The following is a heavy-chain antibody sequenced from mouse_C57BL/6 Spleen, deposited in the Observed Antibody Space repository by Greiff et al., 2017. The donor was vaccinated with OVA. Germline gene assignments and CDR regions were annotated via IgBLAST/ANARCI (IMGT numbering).Heavy chain of an antibody. CDR2: IYPGSGST. CDR3: ANEIYYGNYGVAY. Sequence: QVQLQQPGAELVKPGASVKMSCKASGYTFTSYWITWVKQRPGQGLEWIGDIYPGSGSTNYNEKFKSKATLTVDTSSSTAYMQLSSLTSEDSAVYYGANEIYYGNYGVAYWGQGTLVTVSA. D-gene: IGHD2-1*01. CDR1: GYTFTSYW. J-gene: IGHJ3*01. V-gene: IGHV1-55*01.